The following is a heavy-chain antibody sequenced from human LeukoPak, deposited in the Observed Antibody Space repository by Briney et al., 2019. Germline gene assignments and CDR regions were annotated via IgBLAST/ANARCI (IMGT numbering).Heavy chain of an antibody. D-gene: IGHD6-19*01. V-gene: IGHV3-23*01. CDR1: EFTFSNYG. Sequence: PGGSLTLSCAASEFTFSNYGMSWVRQAPGKGKGLEWVSGISGGGGGTYYADSVKGRFTISRDDSKNRLYLQMNSLRAEDTAVYYCAKGRYTSGRNFDHWGQGTLVTVPS. CDR2: ISGGGGGT. CDR3: AKGRYTSGRNFDH. J-gene: IGHJ4*02.